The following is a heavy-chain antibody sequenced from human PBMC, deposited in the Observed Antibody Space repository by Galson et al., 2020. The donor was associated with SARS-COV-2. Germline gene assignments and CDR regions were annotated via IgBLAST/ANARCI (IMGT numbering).Heavy chain of an antibody. CDR2: ISYDGTTI. CDR3: ARETDVDSSSWYDY. D-gene: IGHD3-22*01. CDR1: GFTFSSSA. J-gene: IGHJ4*02. Sequence: GGSLRLSCAASGFTFSSSAMHWVRQAPGKGLEWVAIISYDGTTIYKSDSVKGRFTISRDISKNILYLQMNRLRPEDTAVYYCARETDVDSSSWYDYWGQGTLVTVSP. V-gene: IGHV3-30*04.